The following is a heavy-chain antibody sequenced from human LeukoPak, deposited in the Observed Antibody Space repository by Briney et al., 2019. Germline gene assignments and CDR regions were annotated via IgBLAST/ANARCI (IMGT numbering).Heavy chain of an antibody. CDR1: GFTFSSYA. CDR3: ARAPALGLELQHDI. D-gene: IGHD1-7*01. J-gene: IGHJ3*02. CDR2: ISYDGSNK. V-gene: IGHV3-30-3*01. Sequence: PGRSLRLPCAASGFTFSSYAMHWVRQAPGKGLEWVAVISYDGSNKYYADSVKGRFTISRDNSKNTLYLQMNSLRAEDTAVYYCARAPALGLELQHDIWGQGTMVTVSS.